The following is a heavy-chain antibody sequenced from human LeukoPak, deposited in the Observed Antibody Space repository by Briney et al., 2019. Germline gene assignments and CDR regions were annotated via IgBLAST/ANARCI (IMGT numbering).Heavy chain of an antibody. J-gene: IGHJ3*02. CDR3: ARRRVAAVTLYDAFAI. CDR1: GYSFINYW. D-gene: IGHD2-2*01. V-gene: IGHV5-51*01. CDR2: IYPDDSDT. Sequence: PGESLKISCKGSGYSFINYWIGWVRQMPGKGLEWMGIIYPDDSDTRYSPSFQGQVTISADKSISTAYLQWSSLKASDTAMYYCARRRVAAVTLYDAFAIWGEGTMVTVSS.